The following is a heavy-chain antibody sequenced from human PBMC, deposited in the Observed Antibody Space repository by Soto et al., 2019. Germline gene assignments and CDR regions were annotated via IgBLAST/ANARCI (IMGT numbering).Heavy chain of an antibody. Sequence: VGSLRLSCAASGFTFSSYGMHWVRQAPGKGLEWVAVIWYDGSNKYYADSVKGRFTISRDNSKNTLYLQMNSLRAEDTAVYYCARRGVLWFGESNAFDIWGQGTMVTVSS. D-gene: IGHD3-10*01. CDR3: ARRGVLWFGESNAFDI. V-gene: IGHV3-33*01. CDR2: IWYDGSNK. J-gene: IGHJ3*02. CDR1: GFTFSSYG.